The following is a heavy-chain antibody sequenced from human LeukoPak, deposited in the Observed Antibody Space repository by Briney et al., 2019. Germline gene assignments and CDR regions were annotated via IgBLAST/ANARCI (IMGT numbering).Heavy chain of an antibody. D-gene: IGHD3-10*01. V-gene: IGHV4-39*07. J-gene: IGHJ3*02. CDR3: ARDSPQYGSGSYLAPDAFDI. Sequence: SETLSLTCTVSGGSISSSSYYWGWIRQPPGKGLEWIGSIYYSGSTYYNPSLKSRVTISVDTSKNQFSLKLSSVTAADTAVYYCARDSPQYGSGSYLAPDAFDIWGQGTMVTVSS. CDR2: IYYSGST. CDR1: GGSISSSSYY.